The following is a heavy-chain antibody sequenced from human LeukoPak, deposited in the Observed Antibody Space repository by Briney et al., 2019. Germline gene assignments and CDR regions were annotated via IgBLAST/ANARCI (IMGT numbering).Heavy chain of an antibody. CDR1: GGSISSYY. V-gene: IGHV4-59*01. CDR3: ARELGYHDFWSGPYDAFDI. D-gene: IGHD3-3*01. Sequence: SETLSLTCTVSGGSISSYYWSWIRQPPGKGLEWIGYIYYSGSTNYNPSLKSRVTISVDTSKNQFSLKLSSVTAADTAVYYCARELGYHDFWSGPYDAFDIWGQGTMVTVSS. J-gene: IGHJ3*02. CDR2: IYYSGST.